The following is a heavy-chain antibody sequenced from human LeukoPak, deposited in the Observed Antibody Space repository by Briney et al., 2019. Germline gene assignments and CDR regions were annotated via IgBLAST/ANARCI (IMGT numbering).Heavy chain of an antibody. Sequence: GGSLRLSCAASGFTFSGYGMHWVRQAPGKGLEWVAVIWYDGSNKYYADSVKGRFTISRDNSKNTLYLQMNSLRAEDTAVYYCAKDIPESWGYSNYYFDYWGQGTLVTVSS. CDR2: IWYDGSNK. CDR1: GFTFSGYG. J-gene: IGHJ4*02. D-gene: IGHD4-11*01. V-gene: IGHV3-33*06. CDR3: AKDIPESWGYSNYYFDY.